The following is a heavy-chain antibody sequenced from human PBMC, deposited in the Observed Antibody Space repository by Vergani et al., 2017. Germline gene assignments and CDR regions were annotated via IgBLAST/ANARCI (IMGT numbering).Heavy chain of an antibody. CDR2: IYPGDSDT. Sequence: EVQLVQFGAEVKKPGESLKISCKGSGYSFTSYWIGWVRQMPGKGLEWMGIIYPGDSDTRYSPSFQGQVTISADKSISTAYLQWSSLKASDTAMYYCARRGGYCTNGVCSNWFDPWGQGTLVTVSS. CDR1: GYSFTSYW. J-gene: IGHJ5*02. D-gene: IGHD2-8*01. V-gene: IGHV5-51*01. CDR3: ARRGGYCTNGVCSNWFDP.